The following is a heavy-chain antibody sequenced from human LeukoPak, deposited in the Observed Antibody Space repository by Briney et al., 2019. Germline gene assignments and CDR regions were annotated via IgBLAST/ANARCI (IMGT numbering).Heavy chain of an antibody. CDR2: IYSGGST. CDR1: GFTVSNNY. D-gene: IGHD2-8*01. V-gene: IGHV3-53*01. CDR3: ARRRGMGSLDY. Sequence: GGSLRLSCAASGFTVSNNYMSWVRQAPGKGLEWVSVIYSGGSTYYTDSVKGRFTISRDNAKNSLYLQMNSLRAEDTAVYYCARRRGMGSLDYWGQGTLVTVSS. J-gene: IGHJ4*02.